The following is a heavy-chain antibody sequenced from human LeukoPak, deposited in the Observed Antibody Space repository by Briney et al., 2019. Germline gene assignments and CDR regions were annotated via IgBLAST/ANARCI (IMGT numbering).Heavy chain of an antibody. Sequence: PSETLSLTCTVSGGSISSYYWSWIRQPPGKGLEWIGYIYHSGSTYYNPSLKSRVTISVDRSKNQFSLKLSSVTAADTAVYYCARDSSSYPFGYWGQGTPVTVSS. CDR3: ARDSSSYPFGY. CDR1: GGSISSYY. V-gene: IGHV4-59*12. D-gene: IGHD6-6*01. J-gene: IGHJ4*02. CDR2: IYHSGST.